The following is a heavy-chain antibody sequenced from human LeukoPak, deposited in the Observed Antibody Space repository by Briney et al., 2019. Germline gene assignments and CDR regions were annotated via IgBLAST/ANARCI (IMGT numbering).Heavy chain of an antibody. CDR3: ARRYCSGGSCYSDNWFDP. V-gene: IGHV4-39*01. D-gene: IGHD2-15*01. Sequence: SETLSLTCTVSGGSISGSSYYWGWIRQPPGKGLEWIGSIYYSGSTYYNPSLKSRVTISVDTSKNQFSLKLSSVTAADTAVYYCARRYCSGGSCYSDNWFDPWGQGTLVTVSS. CDR1: GGSISGSSYY. J-gene: IGHJ5*02. CDR2: IYYSGST.